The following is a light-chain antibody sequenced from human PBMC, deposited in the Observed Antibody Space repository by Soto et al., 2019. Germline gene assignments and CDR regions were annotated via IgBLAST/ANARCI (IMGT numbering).Light chain of an antibody. CDR2: WAS. CDR1: QSVLYSSNNKNY. Sequence: DIVMTQSPDSLAVSLGERATINCKSSQSVLYSSNNKNYLAWYQQKPGQPPKLLIYWASTRESGVPDRFSGSGSGTDFTLTISSLQAEDVAVYYCQQYYSPWTFGQGNKVDIK. CDR3: QQYYSPWT. V-gene: IGKV4-1*01. J-gene: IGKJ1*01.